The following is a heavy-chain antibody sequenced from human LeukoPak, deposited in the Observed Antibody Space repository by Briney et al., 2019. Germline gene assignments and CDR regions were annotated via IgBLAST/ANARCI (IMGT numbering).Heavy chain of an antibody. CDR3: ARETQYYFDS. J-gene: IGHJ4*02. CDR1: GFTFSGYS. CDR2: ISSGSSTI. V-gene: IGHV3-48*04. Sequence: GGSLRLSCAASGFTFSGYSMTWVRQAPGKGLEWVSYISSGSSTISYADSVKGRFTISRDNAKNSLYLQVNSLRAEDTAVYYCARETQYYFDSWGQGTLVTVSS.